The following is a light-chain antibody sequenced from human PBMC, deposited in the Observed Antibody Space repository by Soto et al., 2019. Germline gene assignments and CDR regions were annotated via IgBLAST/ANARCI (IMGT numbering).Light chain of an antibody. CDR3: QQYNSEST. Sequence: DIQMTQSPSSLSASVGDRVTITCRASQSISQYLAWYQQKPGKAPKLLIYDASSLEGGIPSRFSGSGSGTKFTLTISSLQPADFAIYYCQQYNSESTFGQGTKLGIK. CDR1: QSISQY. V-gene: IGKV1-5*01. J-gene: IGKJ2*01. CDR2: DAS.